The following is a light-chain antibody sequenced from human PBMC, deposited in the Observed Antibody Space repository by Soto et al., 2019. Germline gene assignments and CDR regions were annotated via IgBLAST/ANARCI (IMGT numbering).Light chain of an antibody. CDR1: SSNIGSNT. CDR3: AAWDDSLNGSYV. V-gene: IGLV1-44*01. J-gene: IGLJ1*01. Sequence: QSVLTQPPSASGTPGQRVTISCSGSSSNIGSNTVNWYQQLPGTAPKLLIYSNNQRPSGVPDRFSGSKSVTSASLAISGLQSEDEADYYCAAWDDSLNGSYVFGTGTKLTVL. CDR2: SNN.